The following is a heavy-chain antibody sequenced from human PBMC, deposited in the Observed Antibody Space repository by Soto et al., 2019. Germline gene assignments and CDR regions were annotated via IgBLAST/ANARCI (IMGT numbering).Heavy chain of an antibody. CDR2: FDPEDGET. Sequence: GASVKVSCKASGGTFSSYTISWVRQAPGKGLEWMGGFDPEDGETIYAQKFQGRVTMTEDTSTDTAYMELSSLRSEDTAVYYCATADSNYLSNIVWGQGTLVTVSS. CDR1: GGTFSSYT. CDR3: ATADSNYLSNIV. V-gene: IGHV1-24*01. D-gene: IGHD4-4*01. J-gene: IGHJ4*02.